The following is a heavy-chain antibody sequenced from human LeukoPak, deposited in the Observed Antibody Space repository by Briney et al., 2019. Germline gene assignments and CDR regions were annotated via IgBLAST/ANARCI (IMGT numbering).Heavy chain of an antibody. J-gene: IGHJ3*02. CDR3: ATHVFVNIDAFDI. V-gene: IGHV3-11*04. Sequence: PSETLSLTCTVSGGSISSSSYYWGWIRQAPGKGLEWVSYITSSGSTIYHADSVKGRFTISRDNAKNSLYLQMNSLRAEDTAVYYCATHVFVNIDAFDIWGQGTMVTVSS. D-gene: IGHD3-10*01. CDR1: GGSISSSSYY. CDR2: ITSSGSTI.